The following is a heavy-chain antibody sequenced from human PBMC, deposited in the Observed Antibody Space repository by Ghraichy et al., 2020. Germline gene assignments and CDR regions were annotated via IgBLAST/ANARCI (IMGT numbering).Heavy chain of an antibody. CDR1: GFTFSSYE. D-gene: IGHD4-17*01. J-gene: IGHJ4*02. Sequence: GGSLRLSCAASGFTFSSYEMNWVRQAPGKGLEWVSYISSSGSTIYYADSVKGRFTISRDNAKNSLYLQMNSLRAEDTAVYYCARDDTGDYGDYFVWGQGTLVIVSS. V-gene: IGHV3-48*03. CDR2: ISSSGSTI. CDR3: ARDDTGDYGDYFV.